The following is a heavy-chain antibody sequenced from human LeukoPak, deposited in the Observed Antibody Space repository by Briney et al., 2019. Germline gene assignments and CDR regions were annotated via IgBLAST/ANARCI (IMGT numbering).Heavy chain of an antibody. V-gene: IGHV1-2*02. CDR1: GYTFTGYY. D-gene: IGHD3-22*01. CDR3: ARARASSGYYSDY. Sequence: ASVKVSCKASGYTFTGYYMHWVRQAPGQGLEWMGWINPNSGGTNYAQKFQGRVTMTRDTSISTAYMELSRLRSDDTAVYYCARARASSGYYSDYWGQGTLVTVSS. CDR2: INPNSGGT. J-gene: IGHJ4*02.